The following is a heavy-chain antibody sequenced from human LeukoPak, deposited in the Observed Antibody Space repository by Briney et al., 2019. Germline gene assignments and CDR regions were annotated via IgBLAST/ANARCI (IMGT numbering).Heavy chain of an antibody. Sequence: KPSETLSLTCTVPGGSISSYYWSWIRQPPGKGLEWIGYIYYSGSTNYNPSLKSRVTISVDTSKNQFSLKLSSVTAADTAVYYCARGGTYYYGSGSHDYWGQGPLVTVPS. D-gene: IGHD3-10*01. J-gene: IGHJ4*02. CDR1: GGSISSYY. CDR2: IYYSGST. CDR3: ARGGTYYYGSGSHDY. V-gene: IGHV4-59*01.